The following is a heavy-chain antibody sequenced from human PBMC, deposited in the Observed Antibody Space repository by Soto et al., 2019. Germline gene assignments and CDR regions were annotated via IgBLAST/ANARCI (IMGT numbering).Heavy chain of an antibody. D-gene: IGHD1-1*01. V-gene: IGHV4-31*03. Sequence: SETLSLTCTVSVASFSTGAYYWGWVRQRPGRGLEWIGYVYESGYTYYNMSLKSRLTISLDRSNNQFSLKLRSVTAADTAVYYCVRDGTKTLRDWFDPWGQGISVTVSS. J-gene: IGHJ5*02. CDR2: VYESGYT. CDR3: VRDGTKTLRDWFDP. CDR1: VASFSTGAYY.